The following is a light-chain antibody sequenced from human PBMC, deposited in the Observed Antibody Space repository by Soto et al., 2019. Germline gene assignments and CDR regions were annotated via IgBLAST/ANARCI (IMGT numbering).Light chain of an antibody. Sequence: EVVLTQSPATLSLSPRARATLSCRASQSVGTFLSWYQQKPGQAPRLLIYDVSNRATGVPARFGGSGSGTDFTLTIRKLEPEDFAVYYCQQFGISPRTFGQGTKLE. CDR3: QQFGISPRT. V-gene: IGKV3-11*01. J-gene: IGKJ2*01. CDR1: QSVGTF. CDR2: DVS.